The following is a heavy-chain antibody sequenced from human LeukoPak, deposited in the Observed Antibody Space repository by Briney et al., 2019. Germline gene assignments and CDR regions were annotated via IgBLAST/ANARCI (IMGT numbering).Heavy chain of an antibody. CDR3: ARDLGGMASGHRRYNFWSGYYGNYDWFDP. V-gene: IGHV1-18*01. J-gene: IGHJ5*02. Sequence: GASVKVSCKASGYTFTSYGISWVRQAPGQGLEWMGWISAYNGNTNYAQKLQGRVTMTTDTSTSTAYMELRSLRSDDTAVYYCARDLGGMASGHRRYNFWSGYYGNYDWFDPWGQGTLVTVSS. CDR2: ISAYNGNT. D-gene: IGHD3-3*01. CDR1: GYTFTSYG.